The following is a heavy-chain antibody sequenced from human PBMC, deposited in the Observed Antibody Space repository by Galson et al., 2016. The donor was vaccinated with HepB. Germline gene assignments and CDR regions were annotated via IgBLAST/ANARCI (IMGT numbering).Heavy chain of an antibody. CDR1: GITVSSYV. Sequence: SLRLSCAASGITVSSYVMSWVRQAPGKGLEWVSGITGSASNTYYADSVRGRFAISRDISENRLFLQMNSLRADDTAVYYCAKGWGDDWGKGTTDTVSS. J-gene: IGHJ6*04. D-gene: IGHD3-16*01. V-gene: IGHV3-23*01. CDR3: AKGWGDD. CDR2: ITGSASNT.